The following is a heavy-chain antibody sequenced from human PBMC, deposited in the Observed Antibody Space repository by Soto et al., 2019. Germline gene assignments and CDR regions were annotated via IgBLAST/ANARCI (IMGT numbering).Heavy chain of an antibody. J-gene: IGHJ4*02. CDR2: ISYDGSNK. Sequence: QVQLVESGGGVVQPGRSLRLSCAASGFTFSSSAMHWVRQAPGEGLEWVAVISYDGSNKYYGDSVKGRFTISRDNSKNTLYLQMNSLRVDDTAVYHCARDRVVAGIGEVDYWGPGTLVTVSS. D-gene: IGHD6-19*01. V-gene: IGHV3-30-3*01. CDR1: GFTFSSSA. CDR3: ARDRVVAGIGEVDY.